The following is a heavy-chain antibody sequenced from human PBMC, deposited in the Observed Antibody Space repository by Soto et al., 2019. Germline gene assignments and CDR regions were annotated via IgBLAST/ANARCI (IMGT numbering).Heavy chain of an antibody. V-gene: IGHV4-38-2*02. CDR2: IYHSGST. D-gene: IGHD5-18*01. CDR3: ARDPRGYSYGYFDY. J-gene: IGHJ4*02. CDR1: GYSISSGYY. Sequence: SETLSLTCAVSGYSISSGYYWGWIRQPPGKGLEWIGSIYHSGSTYYNPSLKSRVTISVDTSKSQFSLKLSSVTAADTAVYYCARDPRGYSYGYFDYWGQGTLVTVSS.